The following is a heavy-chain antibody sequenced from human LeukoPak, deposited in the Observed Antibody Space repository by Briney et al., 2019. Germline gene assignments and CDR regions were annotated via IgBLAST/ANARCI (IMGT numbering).Heavy chain of an antibody. J-gene: IGHJ4*02. CDR3: AREVQGYSYGTGYFDY. V-gene: IGHV1-2*02. Sequence: ASVKVSCKAPGYTFTGYYMHWVRQAPGQGLEWMGWINPNSGGTNYAQKFQGRVTMTRDTSISTAYMELSRLRSDDTAVYYCAREVQGYSYGTGYFDYWGQGTLVTVSS. CDR1: GYTFTGYY. CDR2: INPNSGGT. D-gene: IGHD5-18*01.